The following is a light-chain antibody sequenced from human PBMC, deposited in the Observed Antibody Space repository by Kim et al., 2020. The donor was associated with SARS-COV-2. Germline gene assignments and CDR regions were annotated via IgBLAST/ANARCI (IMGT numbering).Light chain of an antibody. CDR3: QQYSLFPLT. Sequence: APVGDRATFTCRASQAINNHLAWFQQRPGKAPKSLIYAASTLQGGVPSRFSGRGFGTDFTLTISGLQPEDVATYYCQQYSLFPLTFGGGTKVDIK. CDR2: AAS. CDR1: QAINNH. V-gene: IGKV1-16*01. J-gene: IGKJ4*01.